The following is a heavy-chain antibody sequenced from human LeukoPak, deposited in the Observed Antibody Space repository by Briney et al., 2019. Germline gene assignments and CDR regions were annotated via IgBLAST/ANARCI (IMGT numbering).Heavy chain of an antibody. Sequence: PSETLSLTCTVSGGSISGYYWSWIRQPPGKGLEWIAYMYYTGNINYNPSLESRVTISVDTSKNQFSLKLSSVTAADTAIYYCARQGKEDSSGFYWFDPWGQGTLVTVSS. CDR2: MYYTGNI. D-gene: IGHD3-22*01. CDR1: GGSISGYY. J-gene: IGHJ5*02. V-gene: IGHV4-59*08. CDR3: ARQGKEDSSGFYWFDP.